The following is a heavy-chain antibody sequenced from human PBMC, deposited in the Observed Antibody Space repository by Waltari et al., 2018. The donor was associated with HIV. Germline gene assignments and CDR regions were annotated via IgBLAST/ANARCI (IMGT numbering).Heavy chain of an antibody. V-gene: IGHV1-3*01. D-gene: IGHD1-26*01. CDR3: ARVGVGATFSPYFDL. CDR2: INAGNGNT. Sequence: QVQLVQSGAEVKKPGASVKVSCKASGYTFTSYAMHWVRQAPGQRLEWMGWINAGNGNTKYSQKFQGRVTITRDTSASTAYMELSSLRSEDTAVYYCARVGVGATFSPYFDLWGRGTLVTVSS. J-gene: IGHJ2*01. CDR1: GYTFTSYA.